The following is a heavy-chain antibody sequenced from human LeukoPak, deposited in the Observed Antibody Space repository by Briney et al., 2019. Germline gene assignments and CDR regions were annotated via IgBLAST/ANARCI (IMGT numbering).Heavy chain of an antibody. J-gene: IGHJ3*02. CDR1: GFTFSSYE. CDR3: ARVKEASAFDI. D-gene: IGHD5-12*01. Sequence: GGSLRLSCAASGFTFSSYEMNWVRQAPGKWLEWVSSISSSSRYRYYAASVKGRFTISRDNAKNSLYLQMNSLRAEDTAVYYCARVKEASAFDIWGQGTTVTVSS. V-gene: IGHV3-21*01. CDR2: ISSSSRYR.